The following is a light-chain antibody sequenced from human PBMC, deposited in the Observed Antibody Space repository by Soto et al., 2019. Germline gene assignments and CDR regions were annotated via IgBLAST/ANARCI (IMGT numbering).Light chain of an antibody. V-gene: IGKV1-5*03. CDR3: QQYNSYSYT. Sequence: DIQMTQSPSTLSASVGDRVTITCRASQSISSWLAWYQQKPGKAPKLLFYKASSLESGVPSRFSGSGSGTEFTHTISSLKPDDFAAYYCQQYNSYSYTFGQGNKLEIK. J-gene: IGKJ2*01. CDR1: QSISSW. CDR2: KAS.